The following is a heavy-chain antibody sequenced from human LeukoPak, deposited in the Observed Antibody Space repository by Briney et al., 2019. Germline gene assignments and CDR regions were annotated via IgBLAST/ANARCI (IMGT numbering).Heavy chain of an antibody. J-gene: IGHJ4*02. CDR2: IWYDGTNK. Sequence: GGSLRLSCAASGFAFSSFGMYWVRQAPGKGLEWVAVIWYDGTNKYYADSVKGRFTISRDNSKNTLYLQMNSLRAEDTAVYYCATLLEAAGTGYWGQGTLVTVSS. CDR1: GFAFSSFG. V-gene: IGHV3-33*01. CDR3: ATLLEAAGTGY. D-gene: IGHD6-13*01.